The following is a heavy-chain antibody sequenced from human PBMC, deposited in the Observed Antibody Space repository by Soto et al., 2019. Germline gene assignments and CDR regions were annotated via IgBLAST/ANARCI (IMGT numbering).Heavy chain of an antibody. J-gene: IGHJ4*02. CDR2: ISAYNGNT. D-gene: IGHD6-13*01. CDR1: GYTFTSYG. Sequence: QVPLVQSGAEVKKPGASVKVSCKASGYTFTSYGITWVRQAPGQGLEWMGWISAYNGNTNYAQKLQGRVTMTTDTFTRTAYMELRSMRSDSTAVYYGAGTVGESSSWYNQEFDYWGQGTLVTVSS. CDR3: AGTVGESSSWYNQEFDY. V-gene: IGHV1-18*01.